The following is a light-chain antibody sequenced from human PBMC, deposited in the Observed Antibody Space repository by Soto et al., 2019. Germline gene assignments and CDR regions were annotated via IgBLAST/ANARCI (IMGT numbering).Light chain of an antibody. V-gene: IGKV1-9*01. CDR3: QQLNTYPFA. J-gene: IGKJ5*01. CDR2: AAS. CDR1: QGVSSY. Sequence: DIQVTQSPSFLSASVVDTVTINCRASQGVSSYLAWYQQKPGKVPKLLCYAASTLQSGVPSRCSGSGSGTEFMLTSSSLQPEDFATYYCQQLNTYPFAFGQGTRLEIK.